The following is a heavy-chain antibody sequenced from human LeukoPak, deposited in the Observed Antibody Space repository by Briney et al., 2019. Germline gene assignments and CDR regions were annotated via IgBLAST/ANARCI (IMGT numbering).Heavy chain of an antibody. CDR2: ISPYNGDT. V-gene: IGHV1-18*01. Sequence: ASVKVSCKASGYTFTAYGIHWVRQAPGQGLEWMGWISPYNGDTKYAQKVQGRVTMTTDTSTSTASMELRSLKSDDTALYFCAVRTGYSSAWPFDYWGQGTLVSVSS. CDR1: GYTFTAYG. J-gene: IGHJ4*02. D-gene: IGHD6-19*01. CDR3: AVRTGYSSAWPFDY.